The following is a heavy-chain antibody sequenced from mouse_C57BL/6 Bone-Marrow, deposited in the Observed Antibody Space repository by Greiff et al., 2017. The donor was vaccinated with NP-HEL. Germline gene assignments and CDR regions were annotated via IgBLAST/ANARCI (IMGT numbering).Heavy chain of an antibody. V-gene: IGHV14-4*01. CDR1: GFNIKDDY. Sequence: EVQRVESGAELVRPGASVKLSCTASGFNIKDDYMHWVKQRPEQGLEWIGWIDPENGDTEYASKFQGKATITADTSSNTAYLQLSSLTSEDTAVYYCTLPYVDYWGQGTSVTVSS. CDR2: IDPENGDT. D-gene: IGHD1-1*01. J-gene: IGHJ4*01. CDR3: TLPYVDY.